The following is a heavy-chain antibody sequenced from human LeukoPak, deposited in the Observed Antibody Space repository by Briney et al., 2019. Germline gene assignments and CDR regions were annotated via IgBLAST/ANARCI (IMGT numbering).Heavy chain of an antibody. J-gene: IGHJ4*02. CDR1: GFTFSSSA. Sequence: PGGSLRLSCAASGFTFSSSAMSWVRQAPGKGLEWVSAISNNGGYTYYADSVQGRFTISRDNSKSTLCLQMNSLRAEDTAVYYCARLSGRDYNPRVFDYWGQGTLVTVSS. D-gene: IGHD4-11*01. CDR2: ISNNGGYT. V-gene: IGHV3-23*01. CDR3: ARLSGRDYNPRVFDY.